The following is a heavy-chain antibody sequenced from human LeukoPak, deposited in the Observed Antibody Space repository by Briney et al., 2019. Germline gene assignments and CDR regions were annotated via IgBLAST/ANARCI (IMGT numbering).Heavy chain of an antibody. J-gene: IGHJ4*02. V-gene: IGHV3-23*01. CDR3: AKGGYCSSTSCYPPTD. Sequence: PGGSLRLSCTASGFTFSSYAMSWVRQAPGKGLEWVSGVSGSGDTTYYADSVKGRFTISRDNSKNTLYLQMNSLRAEDTAVYYCAKGGYCSSTSCYPPTDWGQGTLVTVSS. D-gene: IGHD2-2*01. CDR2: VSGSGDTT. CDR1: GFTFSSYA.